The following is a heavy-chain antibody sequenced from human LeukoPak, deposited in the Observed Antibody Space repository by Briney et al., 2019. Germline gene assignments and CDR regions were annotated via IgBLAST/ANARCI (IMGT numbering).Heavy chain of an antibody. Sequence: SVKVSCKASGGTFSSYAISWVRQAPGQGLEWMGRIIPILGIVNYAQKFQGRVTITADKSTSTAYMELSSLRSEDTAVYYCARDCSSTSCYAGNWGQGTLVTVSS. CDR2: IIPILGIV. V-gene: IGHV1-69*04. D-gene: IGHD2-2*01. CDR3: ARDCSSTSCYAGN. CDR1: GGTFSSYA. J-gene: IGHJ4*02.